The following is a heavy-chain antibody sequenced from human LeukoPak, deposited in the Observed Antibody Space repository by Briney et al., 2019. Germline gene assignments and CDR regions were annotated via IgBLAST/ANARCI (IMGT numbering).Heavy chain of an antibody. CDR3: AKDLDSSGYSSDY. CDR2: ISGSGGST. CDR1: GFTFSSYA. D-gene: IGHD3-22*01. J-gene: IGHJ4*02. V-gene: IGHV3-23*01. Sequence: GGSLRLSCAASGFTFSSYAMSWVRQAPGKGLEWVSAISGSGGSTYYADSVKGRLTISRDNSKNTLYLQMNSLRAEDTAVYYCAKDLDSSGYSSDYWGQGTLVTVSS.